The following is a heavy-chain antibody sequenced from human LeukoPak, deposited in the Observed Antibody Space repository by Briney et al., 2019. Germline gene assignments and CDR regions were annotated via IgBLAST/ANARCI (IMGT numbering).Heavy chain of an antibody. D-gene: IGHD6-19*01. CDR3: ATGFSKTSGWYLNY. CDR1: GGTFSSYA. V-gene: IGHV1-69*06. CDR2: IIPIFGTA. Sequence: ASVKVSCKASGGTFSSYAISWVRQAPGQGLEWMGGIIPIFGTANYAQKFQGRVTMTEDTSTDTAYMELSSLRSEDTAVYYCATGFSKTSGWYLNYWGQGTLVTVSS. J-gene: IGHJ4*02.